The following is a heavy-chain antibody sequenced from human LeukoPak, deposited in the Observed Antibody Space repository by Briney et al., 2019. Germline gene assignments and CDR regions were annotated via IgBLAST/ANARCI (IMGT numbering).Heavy chain of an antibody. CDR1: GFTFSSYE. J-gene: IGHJ6*03. CDR3: ARAAIKNYDFWSGYHERNKNYYYMDV. CDR2: ISTSGSTI. V-gene: IGHV3-48*03. D-gene: IGHD3-3*01. Sequence: GGSLRLSCAASGFTFSSYEMNWVRQAPGKGLDWVSYISTSGSTIYYADSVKGRFTISRDNAKNSLYLQMNSLRAEDTAVYYCARAAIKNYDFWSGYHERNKNYYYMDVWGKGTTVTVSS.